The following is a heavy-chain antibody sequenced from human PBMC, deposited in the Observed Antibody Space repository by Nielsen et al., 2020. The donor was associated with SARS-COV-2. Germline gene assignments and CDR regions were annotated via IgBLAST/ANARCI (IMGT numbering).Heavy chain of an antibody. Sequence: SETLSLTCIVSGGSISTGSHYWSWIRQPPGKGLEWIGSMYYRGNTYYNPSLKSRVAISADTSKNQFSLRLTSVTAADTAVYYCARGTDSGLYWGQGTLVTVSS. CDR2: MYYRGNT. D-gene: IGHD3-10*01. CDR3: ARGTDSGLY. J-gene: IGHJ4*02. CDR1: GGSISTGSHY. V-gene: IGHV4-39*01.